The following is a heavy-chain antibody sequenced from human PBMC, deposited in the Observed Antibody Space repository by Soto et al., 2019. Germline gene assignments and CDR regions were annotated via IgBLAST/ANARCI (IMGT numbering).Heavy chain of an antibody. CDR2: IYQTGST. V-gene: IGHV4-4*02. J-gene: IGHJ4*02. D-gene: IGHD1-7*01. Sequence: SETLSLTCAVSGGSFTSNNWWTWVRQPPGQGLEWIGEIYQTGSTNYNPSLKSRVTISLDKSENQFSLKVPSLTAADTAVYYCASRDPGTSVDYWGQGTLVTVSS. CDR3: ASRDPGTSVDY. CDR1: GGSFTSNNW.